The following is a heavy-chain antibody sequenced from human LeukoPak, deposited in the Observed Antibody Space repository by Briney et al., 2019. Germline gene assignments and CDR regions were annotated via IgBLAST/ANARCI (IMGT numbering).Heavy chain of an antibody. J-gene: IGHJ6*03. CDR1: GFTFSSYG. V-gene: IGHV3-30*19. D-gene: IGHD3-3*01. Sequence: QSGGSLRLSCAASGFTFSSYGMHWVRQAPGKGLEWVAVISYDGSNKYYADSVKGRFTISRDNSKNTLYLQMNSLRAEDTAVYYCARVGGSKYYDFWSGRSQYYYYYYMDVWGKGTTVTVSS. CDR2: ISYDGSNK. CDR3: ARVGGSKYYDFWSGRSQYYYYYYMDV.